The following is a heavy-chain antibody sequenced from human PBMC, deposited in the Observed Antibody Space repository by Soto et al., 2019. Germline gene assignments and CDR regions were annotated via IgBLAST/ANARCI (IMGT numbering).Heavy chain of an antibody. J-gene: IGHJ6*02. Sequence: ASVKVSCRAFGYTFTCRYAHWEQQAPGQGLEWMGIINTSGGSTSYAQKYQGRVTMTRDTSTSTVYMELSSRRSEDTAVYYRAREELDPDIYYYYYCSMDVCGQGTTVTVSS. V-gene: IGHV1-46*01. CDR2: INTSGGST. D-gene: IGHD3-9*01. CDR1: GYTFTCRY. CDR3: AREELDPDIYYYYYCSMDV.